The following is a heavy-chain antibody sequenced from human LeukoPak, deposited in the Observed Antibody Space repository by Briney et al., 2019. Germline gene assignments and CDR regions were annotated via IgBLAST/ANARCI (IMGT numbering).Heavy chain of an antibody. D-gene: IGHD6-25*01. V-gene: IGHV4-59*11. J-gene: IGHJ5*02. CDR2: MRYDGST. CDR1: GGSISTHY. Sequence: SETLSLTCIVSGGSISTHYWNWIRQPPGEGLEWIGYMRYDGSTNYNPSLKSRVIISMDTSMNQLSLKLTSVTAADTAVYYCARGGEYSSEYNWFDPWGQGTLVTVSS. CDR3: ARGGEYSSEYNWFDP.